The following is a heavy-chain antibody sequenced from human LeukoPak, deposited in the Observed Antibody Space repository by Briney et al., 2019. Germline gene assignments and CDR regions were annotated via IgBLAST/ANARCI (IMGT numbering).Heavy chain of an antibody. CDR3: ARTTGYYYYFDY. Sequence: PGGSLRLSCAASGFTFSTYGMHWVRQAPGKGLEWVAAILYDGSDKYYADSVKGRFTISRDNSKNTLYLQMNSLRPEDTAVYYCARTTGYYYYFDYWGQGTLVTVSS. V-gene: IGHV3-30*03. CDR1: GFTFSTYG. J-gene: IGHJ4*02. CDR2: ILYDGSDK. D-gene: IGHD3-9*01.